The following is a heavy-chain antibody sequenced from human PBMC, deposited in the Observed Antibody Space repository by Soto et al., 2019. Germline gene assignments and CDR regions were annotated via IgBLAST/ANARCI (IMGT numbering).Heavy chain of an antibody. V-gene: IGHV4-34*01. D-gene: IGHD5-12*01. Sequence: QVQLQQWGAGLLKPSETLSLTCAVYGGSFSGYYWSWIRQPPGKGLEWIGEINHSGSTNYNPSLKSRVTISVDTSKNQFSLTLSSVTAADTAVYYCARTGAWLRGWFDPWGQGTLVTVSS. CDR1: GGSFSGYY. J-gene: IGHJ5*02. CDR2: INHSGST. CDR3: ARTGAWLRGWFDP.